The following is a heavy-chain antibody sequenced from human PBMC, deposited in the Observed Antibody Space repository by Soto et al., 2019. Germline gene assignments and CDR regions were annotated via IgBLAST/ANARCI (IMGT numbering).Heavy chain of an antibody. CDR3: WSAGPTSIFNV. Sequence: GASVKVSCKASENTLIGYYLHWVRQAPGQGLAWMGWICPYSGDADSAQKFQGRVTLTRSNSTRTVHTELSRLTSDGPAGDYWWSAGPTSIFNVWGQGALVTVSS. D-gene: IGHD3-3*02. V-gene: IGHV1-2*02. J-gene: IGHJ4*02. CDR2: ICPYSGDA. CDR1: ENTLIGYY.